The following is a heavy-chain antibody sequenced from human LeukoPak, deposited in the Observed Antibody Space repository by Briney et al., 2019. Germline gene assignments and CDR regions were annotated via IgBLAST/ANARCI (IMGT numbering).Heavy chain of an antibody. D-gene: IGHD3-22*01. V-gene: IGHV3-21*01. CDR2: ISSSSSYI. Sequence: GGSLRLSCAASGFTFSSYSMNWVRQAPGKGLEWVSSISSSSSYIYYADSMKGRFTISRDNAKNSLYLQMNGLRAEDTAVYYCATSLYDSSGYYTYWGQGTLVTVSS. J-gene: IGHJ4*02. CDR1: GFTFSSYS. CDR3: ATSLYDSSGYYTY.